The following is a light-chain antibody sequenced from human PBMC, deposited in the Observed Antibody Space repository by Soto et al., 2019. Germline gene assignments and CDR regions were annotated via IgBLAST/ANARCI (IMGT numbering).Light chain of an antibody. V-gene: IGKV2-28*01. CDR2: LCS. CDR3: TQAPQPPAGFT. CDR1: QSLLHSNGYNY. J-gene: IGKJ3*01. Sequence: DIVMTQSPLSLPVTPGEPASISCRGSQSLLHSNGYNYLDWYLQKPGQSPQLLIYLCSNRAPGGADRFSGIGSATDFTLRIRRVEAEGVGVYYCTQAPQPPAGFTFGRGTKVDI.